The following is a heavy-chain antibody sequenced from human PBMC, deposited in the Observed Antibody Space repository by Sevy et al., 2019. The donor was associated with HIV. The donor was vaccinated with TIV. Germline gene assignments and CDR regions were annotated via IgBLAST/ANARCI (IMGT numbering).Heavy chain of an antibody. CDR3: ARDLNSGYANYYYDGMDD. CDR2: ISYDGSNK. D-gene: IGHD5-12*01. J-gene: IGHJ6*02. Sequence: GGSLRLSCAASGFTFINHAMHWVRQAPGKGLEWVTVISYDGSNKYYADSVKGRFTISRDTSKSTVYLQMDSLRAEDTAVYYCARDLNSGYANYYYDGMDDWGQGTTVTVSS. CDR1: GFTFINHA. V-gene: IGHV3-30*04.